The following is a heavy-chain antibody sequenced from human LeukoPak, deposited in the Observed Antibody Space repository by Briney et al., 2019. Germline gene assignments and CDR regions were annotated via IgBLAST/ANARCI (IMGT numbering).Heavy chain of an antibody. J-gene: IGHJ4*02. D-gene: IGHD1-26*01. CDR2: IYYSGNT. CDR1: HASISSTSYY. Sequence: PSETLSLTCTVSHASISSTSYYWGWVRRPPGKGLEWIGSIYYSGNTYYNPSLKSRVTISVDTSKNHFSLKLSSVTAEDTAVYYCARDQGGATSYWGQGTLVTVSS. V-gene: IGHV4-39*02. CDR3: ARDQGGATSY.